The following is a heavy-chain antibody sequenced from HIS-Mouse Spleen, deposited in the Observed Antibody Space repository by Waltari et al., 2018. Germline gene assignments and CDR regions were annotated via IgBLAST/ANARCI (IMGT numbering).Heavy chain of an antibody. Sequence: EVQPVEFGGGLVEPGGSLRLSCAASGFPVSSNYMSWVRQAPGKGLEWVSVIYSGGSTYYADSVKGRFTISRDNSKNTLYLQLNSLRAEDTAVYYCARSNWYFDYWGQGTLVTVSS. CDR2: IYSGGST. J-gene: IGHJ4*02. CDR1: GFPVSSNY. D-gene: IGHD7-27*01. V-gene: IGHV3-66*01. CDR3: ARSNWYFDY.